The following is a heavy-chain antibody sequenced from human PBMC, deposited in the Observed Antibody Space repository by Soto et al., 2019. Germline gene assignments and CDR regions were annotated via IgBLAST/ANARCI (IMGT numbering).Heavy chain of an antibody. CDR2: ISHSGST. V-gene: IGHV4-30-2*01. CDR1: GGSISSGGYS. CDR3: ARWFDP. J-gene: IGHJ5*02. Sequence: SETLSLTCAVSGGSISSGGYSWSWIRQPPGKGLEWIVYISHSGSTYYNPSLKSRVTISLDRSKNQFSLKLSSVTAADTAVYYCARWFDPWGQGTLVTVSS.